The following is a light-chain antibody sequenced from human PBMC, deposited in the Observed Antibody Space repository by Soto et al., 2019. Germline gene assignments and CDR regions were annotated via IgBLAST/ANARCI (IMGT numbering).Light chain of an antibody. CDR1: SSDLGGYNY. CDR2: DVS. J-gene: IGLJ1*01. Sequence: QSALTQPRSVSGSPGQSVTISCTGTSSDLGGYNYVSWYQQHPGKAPKLMIYDVSKWPSGVPDRFSGSKSGNTASLTISGLQAEDEADYYCCSYAGSYKGYVFGTGTKVTVL. V-gene: IGLV2-11*01. CDR3: CSYAGSYKGYV.